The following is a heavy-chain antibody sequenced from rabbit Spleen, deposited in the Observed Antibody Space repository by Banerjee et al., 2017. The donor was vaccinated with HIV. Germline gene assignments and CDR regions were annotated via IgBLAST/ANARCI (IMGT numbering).Heavy chain of an antibody. Sequence: QEQLVESGGGLVQPGGSLKLSCKASGFTLSSYYMNWVRQAPGKGLEWIACIYAGSSGLTYYASWAKGRFTISKTSSTTVTLQMTSLTVADTATYFCARDTGSSFSSYGMDLWGPGTLVTVS. CDR2: IYAGSSGLT. CDR3: ARDTGSSFSSYGMDL. V-gene: IGHV1S45*01. D-gene: IGHD8-1*01. J-gene: IGHJ6*01. CDR1: GFTLSSYYM.